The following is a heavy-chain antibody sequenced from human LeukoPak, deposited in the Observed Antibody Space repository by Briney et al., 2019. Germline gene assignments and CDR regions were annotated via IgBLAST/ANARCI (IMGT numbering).Heavy chain of an antibody. V-gene: IGHV1-18*01. J-gene: IGHJ4*02. CDR3: ARDREGDFWSGIPIVTFDY. D-gene: IGHD3-3*01. CDR1: GYTFTSYG. Sequence: ASVKVSCKASGYTFTSYGISWVRQAPGQGLEWMGWISAYNGNTNYAQKLQGRVTMTTDTSTSTAYMELRSLGSDDTAVYYCARDREGDFWSGIPIVTFDYWGQGTLVTVSS. CDR2: ISAYNGNT.